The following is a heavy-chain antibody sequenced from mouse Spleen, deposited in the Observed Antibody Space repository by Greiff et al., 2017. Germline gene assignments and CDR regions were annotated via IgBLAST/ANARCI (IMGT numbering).Heavy chain of an antibody. CDR1: GYSITSGYY. J-gene: IGHJ4*01. V-gene: IGHV3-6*01. D-gene: IGHD6-1*01. CDR3: ARSQLDAMDY. CDR2: ISYDGSN. Sequence: ESGPGLVKPSQSLSLTCSVTGYSITSGYYWNWIRQFPGNKLEWMGYISYDGSNNYNPSLKNRISITRDTSKNQFFLKLNSVTTEDTATYYCARSQLDAMDYWGQGTSVTVSS.